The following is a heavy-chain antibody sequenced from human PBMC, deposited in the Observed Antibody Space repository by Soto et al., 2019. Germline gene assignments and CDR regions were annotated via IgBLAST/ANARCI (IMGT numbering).Heavy chain of an antibody. D-gene: IGHD3-10*01. J-gene: IGHJ5*02. Sequence: QVQLQQWGDGLLKPSETLSLTCAVYGGSFSSYYWNWIRQSPGKGLEWIGDINRIGSANYNPSLTGRGTMAVDLAKNQFFLGLTSVTAADTAMYYWGRGGVDMIRGITGKRAGLGPWGQGTLVIVS. CDR1: GGSFSSYY. CDR2: INRIGSA. CDR3: GRGGVDMIRGITGKRAGLGP. V-gene: IGHV4-34*01.